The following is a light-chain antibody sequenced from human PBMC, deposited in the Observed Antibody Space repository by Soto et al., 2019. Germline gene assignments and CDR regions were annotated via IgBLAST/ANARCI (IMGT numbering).Light chain of an antibody. CDR1: QSVSSY. Sequence: EIVLTQSPGTLSLSPGERATLPCRASQSVSSYLAWYQQKPGQAPRLLIYDASNRATGIPARFSGSGSGTDFTLTISSLEPEDFAVYYCQQRSNWPLTFGGG. CDR2: DAS. CDR3: QQRSNWPLT. V-gene: IGKV3-11*01. J-gene: IGKJ4*01.